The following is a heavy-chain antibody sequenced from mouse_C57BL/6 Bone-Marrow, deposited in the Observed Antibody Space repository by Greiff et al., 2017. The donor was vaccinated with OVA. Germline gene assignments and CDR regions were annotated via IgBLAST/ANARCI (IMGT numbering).Heavy chain of an antibody. D-gene: IGHD1-1*01. CDR1: GYTFTSYW. J-gene: IGHJ1*03. CDR2: IDPSDSYT. Sequence: QVHVKQPGAELVMPGASVKLSCKASGYTFTSYWMHWVKQRPGQGLEWIGEIDPSDSYTNYNQKFKGKSTLTVDKSSSTAYMQLSSLTSEDSAVYYCARNGITSVVAHWYFDVWGTGTTVTVAS. V-gene: IGHV1-69*01. CDR3: ARNGITSVVAHWYFDV.